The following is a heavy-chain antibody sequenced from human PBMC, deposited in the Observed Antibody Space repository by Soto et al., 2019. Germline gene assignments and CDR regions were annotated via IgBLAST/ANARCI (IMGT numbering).Heavy chain of an antibody. CDR2: IWYDGSNE. D-gene: IGHD2-15*01. V-gene: IGHV3-33*01. CDR1: GFTFSSYG. CDR3: ARDLGSGGSEVYFDY. Sequence: GGSLRLSCAASGFTFSSYGMHWVRQAPGKGLEWVAVIWYDGSNENYVDSVKGRFTISRDNSKNTLYLQMDSLRGEDTAVYYCARDLGSGGSEVYFDYWGQGTLVTVSS. J-gene: IGHJ4*02.